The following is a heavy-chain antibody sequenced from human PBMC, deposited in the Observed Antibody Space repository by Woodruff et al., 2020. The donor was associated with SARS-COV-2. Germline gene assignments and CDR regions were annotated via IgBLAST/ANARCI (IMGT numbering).Heavy chain of an antibody. Sequence: GLEWIGSIYYSGSTYYNPSLKSRVTISVDTSKNQFSLKLSSVTAADTAVYYCARLGTPWGYENYWGQGTLVTVSS. J-gene: IGHJ4*02. D-gene: IGHD2-15*01. CDR3: ARLGTPWGYENY. V-gene: IGHV4-39*01. CDR2: IYYSGST.